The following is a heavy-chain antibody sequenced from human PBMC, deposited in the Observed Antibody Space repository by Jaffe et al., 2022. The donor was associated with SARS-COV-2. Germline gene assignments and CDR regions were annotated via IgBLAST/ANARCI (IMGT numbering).Heavy chain of an antibody. CDR1: GFSLSTSPVG. J-gene: IGHJ5*02. CDR2: IYWNNDK. V-gene: IGHV2-5*01. CDR3: ARSLWNYVEGDWFDA. D-gene: IGHD1-7*01. Sequence: QITLKESGPTLVKPTQTLTLTCTFSGFSLSTSPVGVGWIRQPPGQALEWLALIYWNNDKIYSPSLKSRLIIAKEPFKNQVVLTITNMDPEDTATYFCARSLWNYVEGDWFDAWGQGTLVTVSS.